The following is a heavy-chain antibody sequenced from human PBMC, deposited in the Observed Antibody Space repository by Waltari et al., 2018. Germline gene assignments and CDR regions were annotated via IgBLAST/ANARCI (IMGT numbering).Heavy chain of an antibody. V-gene: IGHV3-30*18. CDR2: LSYDGSNE. J-gene: IGHJ6*02. Sequence: QAQLVESGGGVVQPGRSLRLSGGVSGFTFSTYGMHWVRQAPGKGLEWVAVLSYDGSNEYYADSVKGRFTISRDNSKNTLYLQMNSLRPDDTAVYYCAKDLPSYYYYSAMDVWGQGTTVTVSS. CDR3: AKDLPSYYYYSAMDV. CDR1: GFTFSTYG.